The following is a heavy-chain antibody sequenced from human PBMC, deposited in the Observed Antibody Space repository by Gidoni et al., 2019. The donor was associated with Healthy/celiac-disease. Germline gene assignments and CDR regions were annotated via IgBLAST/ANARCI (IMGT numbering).Heavy chain of an antibody. Sequence: QVQLVQSGAEVKKPGSSVKVSCKASGGTFSSYAISWVRQAPGQGLEWMGGIIPIFGTANYAQKFQGRVTITADESTSTAYMELSSLRSEDTAVYYCASSNRVAGQGLDYYGMDVWGQGTTVTVSS. J-gene: IGHJ6*02. CDR1: GGTFSSYA. CDR2: IIPIFGTA. D-gene: IGHD6-19*01. V-gene: IGHV1-69*01. CDR3: ASSNRVAGQGLDYYGMDV.